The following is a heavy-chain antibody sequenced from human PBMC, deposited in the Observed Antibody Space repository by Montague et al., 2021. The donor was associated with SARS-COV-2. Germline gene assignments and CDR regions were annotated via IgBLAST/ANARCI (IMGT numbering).Heavy chain of an antibody. V-gene: IGHV4-59*01. Sequence: SETLSLTCSVSGGSITSFSWSWIRKPQGQGQEWNGYISYSGSTDYCPSLESRVPISVDTSKNQISLELSSVTVADTAVYYCASVQGYCNYMRCYPFFDRWGQGTLVTVSS. D-gene: IGHD2-15*01. J-gene: IGHJ5*02. CDR2: ISYSGST. CDR1: GGSITSFS. CDR3: ASVQGYCNYMRCYPFFDR.